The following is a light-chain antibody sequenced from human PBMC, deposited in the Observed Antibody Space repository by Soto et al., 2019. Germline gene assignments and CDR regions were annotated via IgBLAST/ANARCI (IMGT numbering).Light chain of an antibody. V-gene: IGLV2-14*01. CDR3: ISYTGTSTPDV. J-gene: IGLJ1*01. CDR2: GVT. CDR1: SSDVGFYNH. Sequence: QSVLTQPASVSGSPGQSITISCTGTSSDVGFYNHVSWYQQHPGKAPKLMIYGVTDRPSGVSNRFSGSKSGNTASLTISGLQAEDEADYYCISYTGTSTPDVFGNGTKVTVL.